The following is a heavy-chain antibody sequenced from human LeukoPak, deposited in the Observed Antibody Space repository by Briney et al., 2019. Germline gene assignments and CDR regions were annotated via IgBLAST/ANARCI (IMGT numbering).Heavy chain of an antibody. CDR2: INSDGSST. V-gene: IGHV3-74*01. Sequence: GGSLRLSCAASGFTFSSYWMHWVRQAPGKGLVWVSRINSDGSSTSYADSVKGRFTISRDNAKNTLYLQMNSLRAEDTAVYYCARAGGGTIFGVGIFDYWGQGTLVTVSS. CDR3: ARAGGGTIFGVGIFDY. J-gene: IGHJ4*02. D-gene: IGHD3-3*01. CDR1: GFTFSSYW.